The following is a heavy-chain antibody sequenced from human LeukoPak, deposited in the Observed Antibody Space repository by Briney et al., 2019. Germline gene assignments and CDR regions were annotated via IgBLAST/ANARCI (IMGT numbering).Heavy chain of an antibody. D-gene: IGHD6-19*01. J-gene: IGHJ4*02. V-gene: IGHV3-7*01. CDR2: IKQDGSEK. CDR1: GFTFSSYW. Sequence: GGSLRLSCAASGFTFSSYWMSWVRQAPGKGLEWVANIKQDGSEKYYVDSVKGRFTISRDNAKNSLYLQMNTLRAEDTAVYFCARGGANSGWYYYFDYWGQGTLVTVSS. CDR3: ARGGANSGWYYYFDY.